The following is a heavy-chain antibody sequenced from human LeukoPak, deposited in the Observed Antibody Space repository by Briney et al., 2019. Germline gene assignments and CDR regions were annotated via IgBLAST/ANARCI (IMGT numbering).Heavy chain of an antibody. CDR3: ARDQSTYYDFWSGYDGMDV. J-gene: IGHJ6*02. Sequence: ASVKVSCKASGYTFTSYGISWVRQAPGQGLEWMGWISAYNGNTNYAQKLQGRVTMTTDTSTSTAYMELRSLRSDDTAVYYCARDQSTYYDFWSGYDGMDVWGQGTTVTVPS. CDR2: ISAYNGNT. V-gene: IGHV1-18*01. D-gene: IGHD3-3*01. CDR1: GYTFTSYG.